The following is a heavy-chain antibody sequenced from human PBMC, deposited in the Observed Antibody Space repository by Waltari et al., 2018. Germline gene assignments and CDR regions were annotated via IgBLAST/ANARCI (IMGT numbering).Heavy chain of an antibody. V-gene: IGHV3-21*06. CDR1: EPTLRTHT. CDR2: IRCRTYI. J-gene: IGHJ3*02. CDR3: GRDVYGDYVGGGGGAFDI. Sequence: EVQLVESGGGLVKPGGTLRLPWSAPEPTLRTHTLTWVRQAPGKGLEWVSSIRCRTYIYYVDSVKGRFTISRDNAKNSLYLQRNSLRTEDTAVYYCGRDVYGDYVGGGGGAFDIWGQGTMVTVSS. D-gene: IGHD4-17*01.